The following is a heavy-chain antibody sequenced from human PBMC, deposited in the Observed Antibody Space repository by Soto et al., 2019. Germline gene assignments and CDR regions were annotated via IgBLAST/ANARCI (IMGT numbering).Heavy chain of an antibody. CDR2: ISAYNGNT. CDR1: GYTFTSYG. CDR3: ARERYGLFDY. V-gene: IGHV1-18*01. J-gene: IGHJ4*02. Sequence: ASVKVSCKASGYTFTSYGISWVRQAPGQGLEWMGWISAYNGNTNYAQKFQGRVTMTRNTSTSTAYMELSSLRSEDTAVYYCARERYGLFDYWGQGTLVTVSS. D-gene: IGHD1-1*01.